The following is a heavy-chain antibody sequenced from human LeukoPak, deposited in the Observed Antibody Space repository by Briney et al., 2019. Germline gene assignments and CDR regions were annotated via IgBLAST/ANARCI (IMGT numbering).Heavy chain of an antibody. V-gene: IGHV4-59*01. J-gene: IGHJ3*02. Sequence: SETLSLTCTVSGGSISSYYWSWIRQPPGKGLEWIGYIYYSGSTNYNPSLKSRVTISVDTSKNQFSLKLSSVTAADTAVYYCARENAGDDFWSGYFAFDIWGQGTMVTVSS. D-gene: IGHD3-3*01. CDR2: IYYSGST. CDR1: GGSISSYY. CDR3: ARENAGDDFWSGYFAFDI.